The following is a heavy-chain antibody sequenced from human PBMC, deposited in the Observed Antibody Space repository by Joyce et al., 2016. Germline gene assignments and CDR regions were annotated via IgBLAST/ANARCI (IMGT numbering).Heavy chain of an antibody. J-gene: IGHJ2*01. V-gene: IGHV4-59*11. Sequence: QVQLQESGPGLVKPSETLSLTCTVSGDSSNTHYWSWIRKSPGKGLEWIGILFDSENVNYNPSLKSRVTISMDTSKNQFSLKLMSVTAADTSVYYCAGDALLKWYFDLWGRGTLVTVSS. CDR1: GDSSNTHY. CDR2: LFDSENV. CDR3: AGDALLKWYFDL. D-gene: IGHD3-10*01.